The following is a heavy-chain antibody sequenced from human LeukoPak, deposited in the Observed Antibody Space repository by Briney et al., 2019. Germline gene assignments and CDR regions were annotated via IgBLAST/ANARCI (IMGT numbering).Heavy chain of an antibody. CDR3: ARDRYYYDSSGWSDY. D-gene: IGHD3-22*01. V-gene: IGHV3-23*01. J-gene: IGHJ4*02. Sequence: GGSLRLSCAASGFTFSSYAMSWVRQAPGKGLEWVSAISGSGGSTYYADSVKGRFTISRDNSKNTLYLQMNSLRAEDTAVYYCARDRYYYDSSGWSDYWGQGTLVTVSS. CDR2: ISGSGGST. CDR1: GFTFSSYA.